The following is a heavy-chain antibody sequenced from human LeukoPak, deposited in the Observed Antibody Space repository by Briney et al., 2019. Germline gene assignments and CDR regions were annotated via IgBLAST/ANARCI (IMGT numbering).Heavy chain of an antibody. CDR3: AKGAYDYVEIAYFDY. V-gene: IGHV3-23*01. Sequence: GGSLRLSCAASGFTFSNYAMSWVRQAPGEGLEWVSLIIGSSGSTFYADSVKGRFTISRDKSKNTLYLQMNSLRAEDTAVYYCAKGAYDYVEIAYFDYWGQGSLVTVSS. CDR1: GFTFSNYA. D-gene: IGHD5-12*01. J-gene: IGHJ4*02. CDR2: IIGSSGST.